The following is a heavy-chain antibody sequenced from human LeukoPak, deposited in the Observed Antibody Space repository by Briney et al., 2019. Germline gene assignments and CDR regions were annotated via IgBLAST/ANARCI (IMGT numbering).Heavy chain of an antibody. J-gene: IGHJ4*02. V-gene: IGHV3-15*01. CDR3: TTDPSYYDILTGYYNFDY. CDR1: GFTFSNAW. D-gene: IGHD3-9*01. CDR2: IKSKTDGGTT. Sequence: PGGSLRLSCAASGFTFSNAWMSWVRQAPGKGLEWVGRIKSKTDGGTTDYAAPVKGRFTISRDDSKNTLYLQMYSLKTEDTAVYYCTTDPSYYDILTGYYNFDYWGQGTLVTVSS.